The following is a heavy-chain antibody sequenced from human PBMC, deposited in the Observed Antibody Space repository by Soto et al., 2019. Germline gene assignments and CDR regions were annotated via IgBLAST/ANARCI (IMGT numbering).Heavy chain of an antibody. V-gene: IGHV3-23*01. CDR2: ISASGGST. CDR3: AKDLAVGIVVVPAAKEYYYYYYGMDV. D-gene: IGHD2-2*01. CDR1: GFTFSSYA. J-gene: IGHJ6*02. Sequence: GGSLRLSCAASGFTFSSYAMSWVRQAPGKGLEWVSAISASGGSTYYADSVKGRCTISRDNSKSTLYLQMNSLRAEDTAVYYCAKDLAVGIVVVPAAKEYYYYYYGMDVWGQGTTVTVSS.